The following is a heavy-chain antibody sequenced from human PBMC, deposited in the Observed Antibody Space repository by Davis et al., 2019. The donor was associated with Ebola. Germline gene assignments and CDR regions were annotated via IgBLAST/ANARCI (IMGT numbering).Heavy chain of an antibody. V-gene: IGHV5-51*01. CDR3: ARTIFGVVTSFDYGMDV. D-gene: IGHD3-3*01. Sequence: GESLKISCKGSGYSCTSYWIGWVRQMPGKGLEWMGIIYPGDSDTRYSPSFQGQVTISADKSISTAYLQWSSLKASDTAMYYCARTIFGVVTSFDYGMDVWGKGTTVTVSS. CDR2: IYPGDSDT. J-gene: IGHJ6*04. CDR1: GYSCTSYW.